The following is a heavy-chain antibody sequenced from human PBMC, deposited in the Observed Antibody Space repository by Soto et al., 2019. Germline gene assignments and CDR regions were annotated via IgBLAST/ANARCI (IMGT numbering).Heavy chain of an antibody. CDR2: IYTSGST. D-gene: IGHD2-2*01. Sequence: PSETLSLTCTVSGGSISSYYWSWIRQPAGKGLQWIGRIYTSGSTNYNPSLKSRVTMSVDTSKSQFSLKLSSVTAADTAVYYCARACSSTSCYDVFDSWGQGTLVTVSS. V-gene: IGHV4-4*07. CDR3: ARACSSTSCYDVFDS. CDR1: GGSISSYY. J-gene: IGHJ4*02.